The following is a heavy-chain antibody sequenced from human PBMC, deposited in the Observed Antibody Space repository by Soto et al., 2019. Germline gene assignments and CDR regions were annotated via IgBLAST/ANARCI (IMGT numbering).Heavy chain of an antibody. CDR2: ISYDGSNK. Sequence: QVQLVESGGGVVQPGRSLRLSCAASGFTFSSYAMHWVRQAPGKGLEWVAVISYDGSNKYYADSVKGRFTISRDNSKNTRYLQMNSLRADDTAVYYCARAPRHCTNGVCYYLDYWGKGTLVTVSS. CDR1: GFTFSSYA. V-gene: IGHV3-30-3*01. D-gene: IGHD2-8*01. CDR3: ARAPRHCTNGVCYYLDY. J-gene: IGHJ4*02.